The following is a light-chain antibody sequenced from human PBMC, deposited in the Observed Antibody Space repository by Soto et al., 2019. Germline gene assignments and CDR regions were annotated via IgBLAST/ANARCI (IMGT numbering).Light chain of an antibody. V-gene: IGLV2-14*01. CDR3: SSYTSSSLYV. J-gene: IGLJ1*01. Sequence: QSALTQPASVSGSPGQSITISCTGTSSDVGGYSYVSWYQQLPGKAPKLMIYDVSDRPSGVSNRFSGSKSGNTASLTISGLRAEDEADYYCSSYTSSSLYVFGTGTKVTVL. CDR2: DVS. CDR1: SSDVGGYSY.